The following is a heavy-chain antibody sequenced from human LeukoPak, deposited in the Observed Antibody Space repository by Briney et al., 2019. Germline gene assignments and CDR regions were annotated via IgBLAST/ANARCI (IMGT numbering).Heavy chain of an antibody. J-gene: IGHJ4*02. Sequence: GGSLRLSCAASGFTFSSYAMTWVRQALGKGLEWVSAISASGYTTYYADSVKGRFTISRDNSKNTLYLQMNSLRADDTAVYYCAKDPTGGGSGSRNFDYWGQGTLVTVSS. V-gene: IGHV3-23*01. D-gene: IGHD3-10*01. CDR2: ISASGYTT. CDR3: AKDPTGGGSGSRNFDY. CDR1: GFTFSSYA.